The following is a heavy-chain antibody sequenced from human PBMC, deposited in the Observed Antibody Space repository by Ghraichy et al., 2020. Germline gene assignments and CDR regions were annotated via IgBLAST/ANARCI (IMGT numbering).Heavy chain of an antibody. CDR2: INAGNGNT. CDR1: GYTFTSYA. J-gene: IGHJ4*02. Sequence: ASVKVSCKASGYTFTSYAMHWVRQAPGQRLEWMGWINAGNGNTKYSQKFQGRVTITRDTSASTAYMELSSLRSEDTAVYYCARDPCSSTSCYFVYEYYFDYWCQGTLVTVSS. D-gene: IGHD2-2*01. CDR3: ARDPCSSTSCYFVYEYYFDY. V-gene: IGHV1-3*01.